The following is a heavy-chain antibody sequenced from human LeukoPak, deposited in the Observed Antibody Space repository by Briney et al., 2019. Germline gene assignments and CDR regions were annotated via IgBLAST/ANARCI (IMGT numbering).Heavy chain of an antibody. V-gene: IGHV3-15*01. D-gene: IGHD6-19*01. CDR1: GFTFSNTW. Sequence: PGGSLRLSCAASGFTFSNTWMSWVRQAPGKGLEWVGRIKSKTDGGTTDYAAPVKGRFTISRDDSKNTLYLQMNSLKTEDTAVYYCTTDPAVAGLDYWGQGTLVTVSS. CDR3: TTDPAVAGLDY. CDR2: IKSKTDGGTT. J-gene: IGHJ4*02.